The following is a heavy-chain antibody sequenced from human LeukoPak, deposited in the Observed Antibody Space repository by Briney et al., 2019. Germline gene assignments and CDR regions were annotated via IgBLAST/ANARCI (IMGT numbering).Heavy chain of an antibody. Sequence: NPGGSLRLSCAASGFTFSDYYMGWIRQAPGKGLEWVSYISSSSPYTKNYADSVKGRFTISRDNAKNSLYLQMNSLRAEDTAMYYCARSGGTYQVLDSWGQGTLVTVSS. V-gene: IGHV3-11*03. CDR3: ARSGGTYQVLDS. CDR1: GFTFSDYY. CDR2: ISSSSPYTK. D-gene: IGHD1-26*01. J-gene: IGHJ4*02.